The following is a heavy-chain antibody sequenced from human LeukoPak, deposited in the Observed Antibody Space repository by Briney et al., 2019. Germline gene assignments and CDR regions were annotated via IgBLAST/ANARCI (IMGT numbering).Heavy chain of an antibody. CDR1: GGSISSYY. V-gene: IGHV4-59*01. Sequence: IPSETLSLTCTVSGGSISSYYWSWIRQPPGKGLEWIGYIYYSGSTNYNPSLKSRVTISVDTSKNQFSLKLSSVTAADTAVYYCARGGPHYYYYGMDVWGQGTTVTVSS. CDR2: IYYSGST. CDR3: ARGGPHYYYYGMDV. J-gene: IGHJ6*02. D-gene: IGHD5-12*01.